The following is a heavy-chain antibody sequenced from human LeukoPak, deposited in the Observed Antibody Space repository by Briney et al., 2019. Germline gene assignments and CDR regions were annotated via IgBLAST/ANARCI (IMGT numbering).Heavy chain of an antibody. CDR1: GFTFSSYS. CDR2: ISSSSSYI. CDR3: ARDFYDYVWGIDY. D-gene: IGHD3-16*01. J-gene: IGHJ4*02. Sequence: GGSLRLSCAAPGFTFSSYSMNWVRQAPGKGLEWVSSISSSSSYIYYADSVKGRFTISRDNAKNSLYLQMNSLRAEDTAVYYCARDFYDYVWGIDYWGQGTLVTVSS. V-gene: IGHV3-21*01.